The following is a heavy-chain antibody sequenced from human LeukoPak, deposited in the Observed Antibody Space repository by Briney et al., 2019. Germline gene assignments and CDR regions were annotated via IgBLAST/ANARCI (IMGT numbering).Heavy chain of an antibody. J-gene: IGHJ6*03. CDR3: ARPQYFYYMDV. CDR2: IYSGGST. CDR1: GFTVSSNY. Sequence: PGGSLRLSCAASGFTVSSNYMSWVRQAPGKGLEWVSVIYSGGSTYYADSVKGRFTISRDNYKNTLYLQMNSLRADDTAVYYCARPQYFYYMDVWGKGTTVTVSS. V-gene: IGHV3-53*01.